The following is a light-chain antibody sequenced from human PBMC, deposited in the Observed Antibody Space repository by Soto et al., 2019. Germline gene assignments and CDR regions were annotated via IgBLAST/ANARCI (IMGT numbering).Light chain of an antibody. CDR2: GAS. CDR3: QLYNSYYSGVFI. CDR1: QAISSR. Sequence: AIQLTQSPSSLSASVGDRVSITCRASQAISSRLAWYQQKPGTGPKLLIHGASVLQTGVPSRFSGSGNGPGTDFTLTISSLQPDDFATYYCQLYNSYYSGVFIFGAGTKVDI. J-gene: IGKJ3*01. V-gene: IGKV1-13*02.